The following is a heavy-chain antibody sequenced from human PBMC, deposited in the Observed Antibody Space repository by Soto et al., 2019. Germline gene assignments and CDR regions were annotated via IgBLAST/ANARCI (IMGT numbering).Heavy chain of an antibody. D-gene: IGHD7-27*01. V-gene: IGHV4-59*08. J-gene: IGHJ3*02. CDR3: ARKLTGHDAFDI. CDR2: IYYSGST. Sequence: SETLSLTCTVSGGSISSYGWSWIRQPPGKGLEWIGYIYYSGSTNYNPSLKSRVTISVDTSKNQFSLKLSSVTAADTAVYYCARKLTGHDAFDIWGQGTIVTVSS. CDR1: GGSISSYG.